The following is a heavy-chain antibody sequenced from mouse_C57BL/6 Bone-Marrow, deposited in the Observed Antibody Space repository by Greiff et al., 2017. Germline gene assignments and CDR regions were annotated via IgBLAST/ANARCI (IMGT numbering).Heavy chain of an antibody. V-gene: IGHV1-15*01. CDR3: TREYYGSSYRFAY. D-gene: IGHD1-1*01. J-gene: IGHJ3*01. CDR1: GYTFTDYE. Sequence: VQLQQSGAELLRPGASVTLSCKASGYTFTDYEMHWVKQTPVHGLEWIGAIDPETGGTAYNQKFKGKAILTADKSSSTAYMQLRSLTSEDSAVYYCTREYYGSSYRFAYWGQGTLVTVSA. CDR2: IDPETGGT.